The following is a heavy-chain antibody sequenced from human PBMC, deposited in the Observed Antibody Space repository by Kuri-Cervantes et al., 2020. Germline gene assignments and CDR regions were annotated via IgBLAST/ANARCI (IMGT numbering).Heavy chain of an antibody. V-gene: IGHV1-46*01. J-gene: IGHJ5*02. Sequence: ASVKVSCKASGYTFTSYYMHWVRQAPGQGLEWMGIINPSGGSTSYAQKFQGRVTMTRDTSTSTVYMELSSLRSEDTAVYYCARELDYYGSGSHYMDDHWGQGTLVTVSS. D-gene: IGHD3-10*01. CDR3: ARELDYYGSGSHYMDDH. CDR2: INPSGGST. CDR1: GYTFTSYY.